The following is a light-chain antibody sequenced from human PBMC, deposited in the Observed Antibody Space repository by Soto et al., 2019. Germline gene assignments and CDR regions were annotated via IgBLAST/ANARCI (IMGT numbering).Light chain of an antibody. CDR1: QSVSSN. J-gene: IGKJ1*01. Sequence: EIVMTQSPATLSVSPGERATLFCRASQSVSSNLAWYQQKPGQAPRLLIYGASTRATGIPARFSGSGSGTEFTLTISSLQSEDFAVYYCQQYNNWPPRWTFGQGTKVEIK. CDR3: QQYNNWPPRWT. V-gene: IGKV3-15*01. CDR2: GAS.